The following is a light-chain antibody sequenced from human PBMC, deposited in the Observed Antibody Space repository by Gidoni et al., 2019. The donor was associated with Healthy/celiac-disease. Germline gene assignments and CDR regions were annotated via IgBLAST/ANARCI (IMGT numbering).Light chain of an antibody. CDR2: GAS. CDR3: QQYGSSPLT. Sequence: DIVLTQSPGTLSLSPGERATLSCRASQSVSSSYLAWYQHKPGQAPRLLIYGASSRATGIPDRFSGGGSGTDFTLTISRLEPEDFAVYYCQQYGSSPLTFGPGTKVDIK. J-gene: IGKJ3*01. CDR1: QSVSSSY. V-gene: IGKV3-20*01.